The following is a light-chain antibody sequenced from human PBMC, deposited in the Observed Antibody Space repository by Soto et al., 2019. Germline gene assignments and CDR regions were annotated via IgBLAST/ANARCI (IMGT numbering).Light chain of an antibody. CDR1: QSISDS. CDR3: QQYNGYWT. CDR2: EAS. J-gene: IGKJ1*01. V-gene: IGKV1-5*03. Sequence: GDSVTITCRASQSISDSLAWYQQKPGKAPKLLIYEASTLKSGVPSRFSGSRSGTEYTLTISSLQPDDFAIYYCQQYNGYWTFGQGTKVEIK.